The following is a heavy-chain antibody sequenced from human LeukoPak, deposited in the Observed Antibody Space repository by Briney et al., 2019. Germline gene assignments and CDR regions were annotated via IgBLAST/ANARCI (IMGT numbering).Heavy chain of an antibody. CDR1: GGSISSGSYD. D-gene: IGHD5-24*01. CDR2: IYTSGSM. CDR3: AREGDGYTFDY. V-gene: IGHV4-61*09. Sequence: SETLSLTCTVSGGSISSGSYDWYWIRQPAGTGLEWIGHIYTSGSMNYNPSLKSRVTISVDTSKNQFSLKLSSVTAADTAVYYCAREGDGYTFDYWGQGTLVTVSS. J-gene: IGHJ4*02.